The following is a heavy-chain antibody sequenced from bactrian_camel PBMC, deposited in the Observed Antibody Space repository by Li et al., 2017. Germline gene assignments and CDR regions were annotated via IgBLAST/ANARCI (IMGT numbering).Heavy chain of an antibody. D-gene: IGHD2*01. Sequence: HVQLVESGGGSEQAGGSLRLSCAFSGHTYSGHCMGWFRQAPGKEREALVSIYVYSGIPWYSDSVKGRFTVSLDNAKNTLDLEMTNLKPDDTGMYYCAADGRTVLGFCSGSYWDGTEPTSRGQGTQVTVS. CDR1: GHTYSGHC. J-gene: IGHJ6*01. CDR2: IYVYSGIP. V-gene: IGHV3-2*01. CDR3: AADGRTVLGFCSGSYWDGTEPTS.